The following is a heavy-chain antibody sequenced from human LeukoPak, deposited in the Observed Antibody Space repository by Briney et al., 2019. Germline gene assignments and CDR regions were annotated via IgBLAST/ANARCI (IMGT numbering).Heavy chain of an antibody. Sequence: GGSLRLSCAASGFTFSSYAMSWVRQAPGKGLEWVSGISGSGGSTYYADSVKGRFTISRDNSKNTLYLQMNSLRAEDTAVYYCAKDLVKDSSGTFDYWGQGTLVTVSS. J-gene: IGHJ4*02. CDR3: AKDLVKDSSGTFDY. V-gene: IGHV3-23*01. CDR2: ISGSGGST. CDR1: GFTFSSYA. D-gene: IGHD6-25*01.